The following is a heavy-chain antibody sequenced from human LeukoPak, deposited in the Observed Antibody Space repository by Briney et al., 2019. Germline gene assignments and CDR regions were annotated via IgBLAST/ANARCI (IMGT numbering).Heavy chain of an antibody. J-gene: IGHJ6*04. D-gene: IGHD6-6*01. CDR2: IIPIFGTA. V-gene: IGHV1-69*05. CDR3: ARNGIPARRGRLPYYYYRMDV. CDR1: GGTFSSYA. Sequence: GASVKVSCKASGGTFSSYAISWVRQAPGQGLEWMGGIIPIFGTANYAQRFQGRVTITTDESTSTAYMELSSMRSEDTAVYYCARNGIPARRGRLPYYYYRMDVWGKGTTVTVSS.